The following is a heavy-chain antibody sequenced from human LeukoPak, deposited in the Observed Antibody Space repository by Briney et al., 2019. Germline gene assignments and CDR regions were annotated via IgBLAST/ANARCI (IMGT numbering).Heavy chain of an antibody. Sequence: SETLSLTCAVSGPGSFIGYYWSWIRQPPGRGLEWIGEVKHNGITNYNPSLKSRLTISLGTSKNQFSLNLTSVTAADSAVYYCARGTLTTMTNVLFDYWDQGSLVTVSS. CDR1: GPGSFIGYY. CDR3: ARGTLTTMTNVLFDY. D-gene: IGHD4-17*01. CDR2: VKHNGIT. V-gene: IGHV4-34*01. J-gene: IGHJ4*02.